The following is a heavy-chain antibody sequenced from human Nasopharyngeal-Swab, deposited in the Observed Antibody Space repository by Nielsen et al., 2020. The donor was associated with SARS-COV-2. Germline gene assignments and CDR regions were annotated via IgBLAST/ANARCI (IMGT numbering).Heavy chain of an antibody. Sequence: SLKISCAASGLNFDNYAMHWVRQIPGKGLEWVSAISWNSGNTGYAGSVKGRFTISRDSAKNSVFLQMNSLTPEDTALYYCVKDTDAVVTRALDIWGRGTMVTVSS. CDR3: VKDTDAVVTRALDI. V-gene: IGHV3-9*01. CDR2: ISWNSGNT. J-gene: IGHJ3*02. D-gene: IGHD4-23*01. CDR1: GLNFDNYA.